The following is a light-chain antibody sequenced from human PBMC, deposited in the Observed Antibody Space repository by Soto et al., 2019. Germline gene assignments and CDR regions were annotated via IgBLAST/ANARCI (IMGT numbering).Light chain of an antibody. Sequence: DIQMTQSPSTLSASVGDRVTITCRASQSISSWLAWYQQKPGKAPKLLIYDASSLEIGVPSRFSGSGSGTEFTLTISTLQPDDFATYYCQQYNSSQPTFGPGPKVDIK. CDR1: QSISSW. J-gene: IGKJ3*01. CDR2: DAS. V-gene: IGKV1-5*01. CDR3: QQYNSSQPT.